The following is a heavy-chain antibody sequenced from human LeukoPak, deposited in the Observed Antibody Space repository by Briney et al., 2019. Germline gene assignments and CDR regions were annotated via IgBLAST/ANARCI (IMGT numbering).Heavy chain of an antibody. J-gene: IGHJ4*02. Sequence: SETLSLTCTVSGGSINSYYWSWIRQPPGKGLEWIAYIYYTGSTNYNPSLKSRVTISLDTSKNHFSLKLSSVTAADTAVYYCAGAHSSDWYALNYWGQGTLVTVSS. CDR2: IYYTGST. CDR1: GGSINSYY. CDR3: AGAHSSDWYALNY. V-gene: IGHV4-59*01. D-gene: IGHD6-19*01.